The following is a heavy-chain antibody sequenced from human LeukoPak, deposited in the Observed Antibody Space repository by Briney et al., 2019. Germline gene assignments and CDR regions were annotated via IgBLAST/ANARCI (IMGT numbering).Heavy chain of an antibody. J-gene: IGHJ4*02. D-gene: IGHD2-15*01. V-gene: IGHV1-18*01. CDR3: ARENCSGGSCFPPIDY. CDR2: ISAYNGNT. Sequence: APVKVSCKASGYTFTSYGISWVRQAPGQGLEWMGWISAYNGNTNYAQKLQGRVTMTTDTSTSTAYMELRSLRSDDTAVYYCARENCSGGSCFPPIDYWGQGTLVTVSS. CDR1: GYTFTSYG.